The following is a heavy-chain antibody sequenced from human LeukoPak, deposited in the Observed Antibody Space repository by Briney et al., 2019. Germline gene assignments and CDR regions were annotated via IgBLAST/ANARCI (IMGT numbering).Heavy chain of an antibody. CDR2: ISGSGGST. CDR1: GFTFSNAW. J-gene: IGHJ6*02. Sequence: GGSLRLSCAASGFTFSNAWMSWARQAPGKGLEGVSAISGSGGSTYYADSVKGRFTISRDNSKTPLHLQMNSLRADDTAVYYCARDQLGCSSTSCYLWYYYYYGMDVWGPGTTVTVSS. CDR3: ARDQLGCSSTSCYLWYYYYYGMDV. D-gene: IGHD2-2*01. V-gene: IGHV3-23*01.